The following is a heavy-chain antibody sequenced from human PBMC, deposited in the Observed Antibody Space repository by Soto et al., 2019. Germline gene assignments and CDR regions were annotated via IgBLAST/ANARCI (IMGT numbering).Heavy chain of an antibody. CDR2: IIPIFGTA. CDR3: ARGNYAYSSRRGFDY. J-gene: IGHJ4*02. D-gene: IGHD6-13*01. Sequence: ASVKVSCKASGGTFSSYAISWVRQAPGQGLEWMGGIIPIFGTANYAQKFQGRVTITADESTSTAYMELGSLRSEDTAVYYCARGNYAYSSRRGFDYWGQGTLVTVSS. V-gene: IGHV1-69*13. CDR1: GGTFSSYA.